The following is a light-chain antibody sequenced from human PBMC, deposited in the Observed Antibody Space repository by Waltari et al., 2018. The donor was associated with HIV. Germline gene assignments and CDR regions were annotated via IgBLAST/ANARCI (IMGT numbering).Light chain of an antibody. Sequence: QSVMTPPPSASGTPGQSVTIPCSGSSSNIGNNPVNWYQQLPGTAPKLRIYTNNQRPSGVPDRFSGSRSGTSASLAISGLQSEDEADYYCAAWDDSLSGVVFGGGTKLTVL. V-gene: IGLV1-44*01. CDR3: AAWDDSLSGVV. CDR1: SSNIGNNP. J-gene: IGLJ2*01. CDR2: TNN.